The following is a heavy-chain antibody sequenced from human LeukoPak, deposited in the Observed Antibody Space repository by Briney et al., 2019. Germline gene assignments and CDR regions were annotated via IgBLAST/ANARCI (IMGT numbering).Heavy chain of an antibody. Sequence: ASVKVLCNASGYTLTSYYMHWVRHAPGQGLEWMGIINTSGGSTSYAQKFQGRVTMTRDMSTSTVYMELSSLRSEDTAVYYCARTITMIVVDPRGNDAFDIWGQGTMVTVSS. D-gene: IGHD3-22*01. CDR2: INTSGGST. J-gene: IGHJ3*02. V-gene: IGHV1-46*01. CDR1: GYTLTSYY. CDR3: ARTITMIVVDPRGNDAFDI.